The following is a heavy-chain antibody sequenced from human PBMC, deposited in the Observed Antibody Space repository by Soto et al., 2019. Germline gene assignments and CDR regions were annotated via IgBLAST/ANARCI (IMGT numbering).Heavy chain of an antibody. J-gene: IGHJ4*02. CDR2: VKSKADGGAT. V-gene: IGHV3-15*07. D-gene: IGHD3-3*01. Sequence: EVQLVESGGGLVEPGGSLRLSCTASSFTLSGAWLTWVRQAPGKGLEWVGRVKSKADGGATAYAAPVSGRFTISRDDSKNTVFLQMNSLRPDDTGVYFCTPISHLDFCYWGQGTLVTVSS. CDR1: SFTLSGAW. CDR3: TPISHLDFCY.